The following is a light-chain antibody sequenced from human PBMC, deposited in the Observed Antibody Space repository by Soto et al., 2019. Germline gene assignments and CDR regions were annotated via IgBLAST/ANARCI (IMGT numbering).Light chain of an antibody. CDR3: QQSGDTPPWT. CDR2: AAS. V-gene: IGKV1-39*01. Sequence: IQLTQSPSSLSASVGDRVIITCRASQSIRKYLNWCQHKPGEVPTLLIYAASSLQSGVPSRFSGSGSGTEVTLTITSLQPEDFATYYCQQSGDTPPWTFGQGTKVDIK. CDR1: QSIRKY. J-gene: IGKJ1*01.